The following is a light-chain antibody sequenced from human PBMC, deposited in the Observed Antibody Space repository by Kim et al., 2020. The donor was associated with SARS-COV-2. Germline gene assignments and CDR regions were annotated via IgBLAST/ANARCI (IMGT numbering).Light chain of an antibody. Sequence: SVPQGEAATLSCRAIQSVGPDLDWYQQKPGQAPRVIMYDVSTRATGVPARFSGSGSGTEFTLTISSLQSEDFAVYYCHQRNNWPLTFGGGTKVEI. CDR1: QSVGPD. CDR3: HQRNNWPLT. V-gene: IGKV3-15*01. J-gene: IGKJ4*01. CDR2: DVS.